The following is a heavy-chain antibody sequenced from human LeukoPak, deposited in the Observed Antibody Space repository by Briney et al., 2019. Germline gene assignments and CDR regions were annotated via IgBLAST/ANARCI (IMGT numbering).Heavy chain of an antibody. D-gene: IGHD3-16*01. J-gene: IGHJ4*02. CDR2: ISSSSSYI. Sequence: GGSLRPSCAASGFTFSSYSMNWVRQAPGKGLEWVSSISSSSSYIYYADSVKGRFTISRDNAKNSLYLQMNSLRAEDTAVYYCARAGGVAFDYWGQGTLVTVSS. V-gene: IGHV3-21*01. CDR1: GFTFSSYS. CDR3: ARAGGVAFDY.